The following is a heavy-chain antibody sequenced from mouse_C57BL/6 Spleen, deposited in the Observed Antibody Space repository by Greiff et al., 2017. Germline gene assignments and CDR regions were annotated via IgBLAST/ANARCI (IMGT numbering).Heavy chain of an antibody. J-gene: IGHJ3*01. CDR3: AREGYDEVFAY. CDR1: GFTFSDYG. D-gene: IGHD2-2*01. V-gene: IGHV5-17*01. CDR2: ISSGSSTI. Sequence: EVKVVESGGGLVKPGGSLKLSCAASGFTFSDYGMHWVRQAPGKGLEWVAYISSGSSTIYYADTVKGRFTISRDNAKNTLFLQMTSLRSEDTAMYYCAREGYDEVFAYWGQGTLVTVSA.